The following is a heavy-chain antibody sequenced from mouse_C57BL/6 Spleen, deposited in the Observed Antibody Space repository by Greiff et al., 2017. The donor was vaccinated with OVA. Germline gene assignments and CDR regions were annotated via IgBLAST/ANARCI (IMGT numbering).Heavy chain of an antibody. Sequence: DVKLVESGGGLVQPGGSLKLSCAASGFTFSDYYMYWVRQTPEKRLEWVAYISNGGGSTYYPDTVKGRFTISRDNAKNTLYLQMSRLKSEDTAMYYCARPMVTYAMDYWGQGTSVTVSS. CDR3: ARPMVTYAMDY. D-gene: IGHD2-2*01. J-gene: IGHJ4*01. CDR1: GFTFSDYY. V-gene: IGHV5-12*01. CDR2: ISNGGGST.